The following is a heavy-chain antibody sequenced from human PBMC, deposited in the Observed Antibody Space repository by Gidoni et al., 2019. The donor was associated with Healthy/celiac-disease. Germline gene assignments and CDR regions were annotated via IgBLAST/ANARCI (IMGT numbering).Heavy chain of an antibody. D-gene: IGHD2-15*01. V-gene: IGHV4-39*01. Sequence: QLQLQESGPGLVKPSETLSLTCPVSGGPISRSSYYRGWIRQPPGKGLEWIGSIWYSGSTYYNPSLKSRVTIYVDTSKNQFSLKLSSVTAADTAVYYCARSPYCSGGSCYEVWGVYYYGMDVWGQGTTVTVSS. CDR2: IWYSGST. CDR3: ARSPYCSGGSCYEVWGVYYYGMDV. J-gene: IGHJ6*02. CDR1: GGPISRSSYY.